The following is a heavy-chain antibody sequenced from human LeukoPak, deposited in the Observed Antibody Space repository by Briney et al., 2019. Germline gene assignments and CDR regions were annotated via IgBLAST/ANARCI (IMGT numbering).Heavy chain of an antibody. Sequence: GESLKISCKGSGYSFTSYWIGWVRQMPGKGLEWMGIIYPGDSDTRYSPSFQGQVTISADKSISTAYLQWSSLKASDTAMYYCARLSPITMIVVVTENYMDVWGQGTLVTVSS. CDR1: GYSFTSYW. CDR2: IYPGDSDT. CDR3: ARLSPITMIVVVTENYMDV. V-gene: IGHV5-51*01. D-gene: IGHD3-22*01. J-gene: IGHJ4*02.